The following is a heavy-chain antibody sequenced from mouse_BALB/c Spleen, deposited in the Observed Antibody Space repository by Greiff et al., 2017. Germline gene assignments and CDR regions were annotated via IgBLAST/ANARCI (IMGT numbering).Heavy chain of an antibody. D-gene: IGHD2-4*01. CDR1: GYTFTDYN. CDR3: ARLGDYDFPFAY. CDR2: IYPYNGGT. J-gene: IGHJ3*01. Sequence: EVQRVESGPELVKPGASVKISCKASGYTFTDYNMHWVKQSHGKSLEWIGYIYPYNGGTGYNQKFKSKATLTVDNSSSTAYMELRSLTSEDSAVYYCARLGDYDFPFAYWGQGTLVTVSA. V-gene: IGHV1S29*02.